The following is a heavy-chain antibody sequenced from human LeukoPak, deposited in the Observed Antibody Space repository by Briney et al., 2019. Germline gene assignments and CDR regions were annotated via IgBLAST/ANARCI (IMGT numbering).Heavy chain of an antibody. CDR2: ISSNGGST. Sequence: PGGSLRLSCAASGFTFSSYAMHWVRQAPGKGLEYVSAISSNGGSTYYANSVKGRFTISRDNSRNTAYLQMNSLRVEDTAVYYCATTGVKGFGVGLFDYWGQGTLVTVSS. J-gene: IGHJ4*02. V-gene: IGHV3-64*01. D-gene: IGHD3-10*01. CDR1: GFTFSSYA. CDR3: ATTGVKGFGVGLFDY.